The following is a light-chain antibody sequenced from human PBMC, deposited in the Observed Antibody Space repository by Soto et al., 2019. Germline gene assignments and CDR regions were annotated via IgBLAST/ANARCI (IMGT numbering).Light chain of an antibody. Sequence: DIQLTQSPSTLSASVGDGVAITCRASQSISSWLAWYQQKPGKAPKLLIYKASSLESGVPSRFSGSGSGTEFTLTISSLQPDDFATYYCQQYKSNWTFGEG. V-gene: IGKV1-5*03. CDR3: QQYKSNWT. J-gene: IGKJ1*01. CDR1: QSISSW. CDR2: KAS.